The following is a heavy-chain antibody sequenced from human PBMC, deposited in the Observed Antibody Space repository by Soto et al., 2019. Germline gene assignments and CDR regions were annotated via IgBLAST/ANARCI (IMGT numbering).Heavy chain of an antibody. J-gene: IGHJ6*02. CDR2: IIPIFGTA. Sequence: QVQLVQSGAEVKKPGSSVKVSCQASAGTFSSYAISWVRQAPGQGLEWMGGIIPIFGTADYAQTFQGRVTNTADQSTRTAYLRPSSLRSWVMVWYYCARHTGSSLKVRYYYGMDVWGQGPTVTVSS. CDR1: AGTFSSYA. V-gene: IGHV1-69*12. D-gene: IGHD1-26*01. CDR3: ARHTGSSLKVRYYYGMDV.